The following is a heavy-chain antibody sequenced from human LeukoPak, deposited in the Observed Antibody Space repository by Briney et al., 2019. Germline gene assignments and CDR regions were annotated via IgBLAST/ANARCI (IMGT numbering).Heavy chain of an antibody. V-gene: IGHV3-15*01. CDR3: TTLGYCGSTSCFYRD. CDR2: IKSKSDGGTT. CDR1: GFTYRNAW. D-gene: IGHD2-2*01. Sequence: GGSVRLSCAASGFTYRNAWMSWVRQAPGKGLEWVGRIKSKSDGGTTDYAAPVKGRFTISRDDSKNTLYLQMNSLKSEDTATYYCTTLGYCGSTSCFYRDWGQGTLVTVSS. J-gene: IGHJ4*02.